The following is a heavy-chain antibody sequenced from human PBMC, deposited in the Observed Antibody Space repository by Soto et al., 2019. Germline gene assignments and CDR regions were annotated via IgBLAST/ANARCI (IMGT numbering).Heavy chain of an antibody. J-gene: IGHJ4*02. CDR3: PGARMGPAFAY. CDR2: ISYDGSNK. D-gene: IGHD1-26*01. CDR1: GFTFSSYA. Sequence: QVQLVESGGGVVQPGRSLRLSCAASGFTFSSYAMHWVRQAPGKGLEWVAVISYDGSNKYYADSVKGRFTISRDNSKNPLYRKMNSLRAGETVVYNLPGARMGPAFAYWGKGTLATVSS. V-gene: IGHV3-30-3*01.